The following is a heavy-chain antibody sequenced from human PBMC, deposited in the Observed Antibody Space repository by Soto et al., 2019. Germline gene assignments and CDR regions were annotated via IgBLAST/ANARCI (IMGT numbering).Heavy chain of an antibody. CDR3: ARGRGTFRRYGNFDY. CDR1: GGSCVDYY. CDR2: INHSGST. Sequence: SEPLCLRCAVYGGSCVDYYWRWIRQPPGKGLEWIGEINHSGSTNYNPSLKSRVTISVDTSKNQFSLKLSSVTAADTAVYYCARGRGTFRRYGNFDYWGQGTLVTVSS. D-gene: IGHD4-17*01. V-gene: IGHV4-34*01. J-gene: IGHJ4*02.